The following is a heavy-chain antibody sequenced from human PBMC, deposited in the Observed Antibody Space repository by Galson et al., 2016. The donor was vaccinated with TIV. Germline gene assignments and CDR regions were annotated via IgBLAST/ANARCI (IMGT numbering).Heavy chain of an antibody. CDR2: IYHSGYT. V-gene: IGHV4-4*08. Sequence: SETLSLTCSVSGGSVSGYHWSWIRQPPGKGLEWIGYIYHSGYTYDNPSPKSRVTISVDTSKNQFSLRLSSVTAADTAVYYCARAPYGENWYFDLWGRATLVTVSS. CDR3: ARAPYGENWYFDL. D-gene: IGHD4-17*01. J-gene: IGHJ2*01. CDR1: GGSVSGYH.